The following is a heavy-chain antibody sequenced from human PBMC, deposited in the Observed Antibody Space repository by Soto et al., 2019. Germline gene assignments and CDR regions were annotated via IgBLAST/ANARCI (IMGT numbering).Heavy chain of an antibody. CDR2: IYPGDSDT. J-gene: IGHJ6*02. Sequence: PGESLKISCKGSGYSFTSYWIGWVRQMPGKGLEWMGIIYPGDSDTRYSPSFQGQVTISADKSISTAYLQWSSLKASDTAMYYCARPYCSGGSCPYYYGMDVWGQGTTVTVSS. V-gene: IGHV5-51*01. CDR3: ARPYCSGGSCPYYYGMDV. D-gene: IGHD2-15*01. CDR1: GYSFTSYW.